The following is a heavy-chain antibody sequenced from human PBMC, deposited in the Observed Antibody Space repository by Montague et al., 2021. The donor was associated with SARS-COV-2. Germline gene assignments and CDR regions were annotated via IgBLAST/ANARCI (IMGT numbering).Heavy chain of an antibody. CDR1: GASISRSSYY. CDR3: ARQGNSGNLIDY. V-gene: IGHV4-39*01. J-gene: IGHJ4*02. D-gene: IGHD3-10*01. Sequence: ETLSLTCTVSGASISRSSYYWGWIRQPPGKGLEWIGNIYYSGNTHYNPSLKSRVTISVDTPKNQFSLTLSSVTAADTAIYYCARQGNSGNLIDYWGQGTLVTVSS. CDR2: IYYSGNT.